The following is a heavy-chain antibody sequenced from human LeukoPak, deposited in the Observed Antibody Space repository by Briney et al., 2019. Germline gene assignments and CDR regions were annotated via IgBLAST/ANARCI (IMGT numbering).Heavy chain of an antibody. CDR3: ATASLSSSWYEFDY. CDR1: GGSISSSNYY. V-gene: IGHV4-61*05. D-gene: IGHD6-13*01. J-gene: IGHJ4*02. CDR2: IYYSGST. Sequence: SETLSLTCTVSGGSISSSNYYWGWIRQPPGKGLEWIGYIYYSGSTNYNPSLKSRVTISVDTSKNQFSLKLSSVTAADTAVYYCATASLSSSWYEFDYWGQGTLVTVSS.